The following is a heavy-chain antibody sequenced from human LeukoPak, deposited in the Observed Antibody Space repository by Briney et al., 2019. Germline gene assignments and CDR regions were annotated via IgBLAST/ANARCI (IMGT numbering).Heavy chain of an antibody. Sequence: ASVKVSCKAPGYTFTGYYMHWVRQAPGQGLEWMGWINPNSGGTNYAQKFQGRVTMTRDTSISTAYMELSRLRSDDTAVYYCAAIEDSSSWYYFDYWGQGTLVTVSS. CDR2: INPNSGGT. CDR1: GYTFTGYY. CDR3: AAIEDSSSWYYFDY. J-gene: IGHJ4*02. V-gene: IGHV1-2*02. D-gene: IGHD6-13*01.